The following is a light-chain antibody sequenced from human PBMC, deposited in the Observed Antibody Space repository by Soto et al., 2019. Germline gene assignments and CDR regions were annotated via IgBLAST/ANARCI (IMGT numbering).Light chain of an antibody. J-gene: IGKJ4*01. CDR3: QKYSTAPLT. CDR1: TRFSRSY. CDR2: GES. Sequence: IVWRQSKDTLSLSPGKVSTSLGAASTRFSRSYLAWYQQKTGQAPRLLIYGESNRATGIPDRFSGSGSGTDLILTISRLEPEDFAVYYCQKYSTAPLTFGGGTKVDIK. V-gene: IGKV3-20*01.